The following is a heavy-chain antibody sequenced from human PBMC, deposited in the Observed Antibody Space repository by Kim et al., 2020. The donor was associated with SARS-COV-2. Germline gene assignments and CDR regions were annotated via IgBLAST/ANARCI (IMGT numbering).Heavy chain of an antibody. V-gene: IGHV3-33*01. J-gene: IGHJ4*02. Sequence: GGSLRLSCAASGLTFSRYGMHWVRQAPGKGLEWVAVIWYDGSNKNYADSVKGRFTISRDNSNNTLYLQMNSLRAEDTAVYYCVAYSSSGKFDYWGQGTLVSVSS. CDR2: IWYDGSNK. D-gene: IGHD6-13*01. CDR3: VAYSSSGKFDY. CDR1: GLTFSRYG.